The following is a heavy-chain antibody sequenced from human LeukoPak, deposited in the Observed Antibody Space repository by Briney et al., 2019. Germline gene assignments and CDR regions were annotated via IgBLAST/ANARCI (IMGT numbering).Heavy chain of an antibody. Sequence: SETLSLTCSVSGYSISKGYYWSWIRQPPGKGLEWIGEINHSGSTNYNPSLKSRVTISVDTSKNQFSLKLSSVTAADTAVYYCARGRWPIAAAGIVRYYYYYMDVWGKGTTVTVSS. D-gene: IGHD6-13*01. V-gene: IGHV4-34*01. CDR1: GYSISKGYY. J-gene: IGHJ6*03. CDR3: ARGRWPIAAAGIVRYYYYYMDV. CDR2: INHSGST.